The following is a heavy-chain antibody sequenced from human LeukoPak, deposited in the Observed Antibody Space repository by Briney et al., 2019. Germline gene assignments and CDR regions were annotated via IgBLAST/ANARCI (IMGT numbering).Heavy chain of an antibody. CDR2: IIPILGIA. D-gene: IGHD2-15*01. CDR1: GGTFSSYA. CDR3: ASSLVDIGPFDY. J-gene: IGHJ4*02. V-gene: IGHV1-69*04. Sequence: GASVKVSCKASGGTFSSYAISWVRQAPGQGLEWMGRIIPILGIANYAQKFQGRVTMTRDTSTSTVYMELSSLRSEDTAVYYCASSLVDIGPFDYWGQGTLVTVSS.